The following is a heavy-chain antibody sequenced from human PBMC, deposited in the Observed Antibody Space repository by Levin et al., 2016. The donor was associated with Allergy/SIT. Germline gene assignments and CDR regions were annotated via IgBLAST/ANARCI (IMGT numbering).Heavy chain of an antibody. D-gene: IGHD2-15*01. CDR1: GGSINSADYY. V-gene: IGHV4-30-4*01. CDR3: AREDRRGLRFSFDI. J-gene: IGHJ3*02. CDR2: IYFRGNT. Sequence: SETLSLTCSVSGGSINSADYYWSWIRQSPGKGLEWMGYIYFRGNTEYNPSLQSRMTISIDTSKNQFYLSLSSVSAADTALYYCAREDRRGLRFSFDIWGQGTVVTVSS.